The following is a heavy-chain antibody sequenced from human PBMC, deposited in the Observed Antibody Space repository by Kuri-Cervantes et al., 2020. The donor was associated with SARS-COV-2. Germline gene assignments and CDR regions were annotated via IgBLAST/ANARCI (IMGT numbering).Heavy chain of an antibody. CDR1: GGSISSGGYY. Sequence: SETLSLTCTVSGGSISSGGYYWSWIRQPPGKGLEWIGYIYHSGSTNYNPSLKSRVTISADTSKNQFSLKLSSVTAADTAVYYCARDRSRAFDIWGQGTMVTVSS. V-gene: IGHV4-61*08. CDR2: IYHSGST. J-gene: IGHJ3*02. CDR3: ARDRSRAFDI.